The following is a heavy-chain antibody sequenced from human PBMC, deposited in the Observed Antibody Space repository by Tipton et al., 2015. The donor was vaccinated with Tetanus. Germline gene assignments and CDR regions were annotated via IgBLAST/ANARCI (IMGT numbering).Heavy chain of an antibody. Sequence: QLVQSGGEVKKPGASVKVSCTASGYTFTNYYIYWVRQAPGQGLEWMGWIDPNSGGTVYAQKFQGRVTMTRDTSISTAYMELRSLRSDDTAVYYCARDRGDYIYYGMDVWGPGTTVTVS. CDR1: GYTFTNYY. D-gene: IGHD3-22*01. CDR2: IDPNSGGT. V-gene: IGHV1-2*02. J-gene: IGHJ6*02. CDR3: ARDRGDYIYYGMDV.